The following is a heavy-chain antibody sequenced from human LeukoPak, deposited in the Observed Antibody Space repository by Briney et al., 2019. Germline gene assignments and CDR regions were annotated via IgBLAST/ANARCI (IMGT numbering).Heavy chain of an antibody. J-gene: IGHJ4*02. Sequence: PSETLSLTCTVSGGSISSHYWSWIRQPPGKGLEWIRYIYYSGSTNYNPSLKSRVTISVDTSKNQFSLKLSSVTAADTAVYYCARVLLLWFGELSYYFDYWGQGTLVTVSS. D-gene: IGHD3-10*01. CDR3: ARVLLLWFGELSYYFDY. CDR2: IYYSGST. CDR1: GGSISSHY. V-gene: IGHV4-59*11.